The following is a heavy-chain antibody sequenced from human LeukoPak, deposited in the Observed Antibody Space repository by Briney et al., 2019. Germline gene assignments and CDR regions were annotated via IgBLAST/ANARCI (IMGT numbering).Heavy chain of an antibody. CDR1: GGTFSSYA. Sequence: ASVKVSCKASGGTFSSYAISWVRQAPGQGLEWMGGIIPIFGTANYAQKFQGRVTITADESTSTAYMELSSLRSEDTAVYYCARVSFGVVIIRSQNYYYYYMDVWGKGTTVTVSS. D-gene: IGHD3-3*01. CDR2: IIPIFGTA. V-gene: IGHV1-69*13. J-gene: IGHJ6*03. CDR3: ARVSFGVVIIRSQNYYYYYMDV.